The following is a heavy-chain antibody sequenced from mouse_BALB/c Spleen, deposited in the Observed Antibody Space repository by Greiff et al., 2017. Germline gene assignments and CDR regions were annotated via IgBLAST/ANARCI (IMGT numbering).Heavy chain of an antibody. CDR2: INSNGGST. D-gene: IGHD2-3*01. V-gene: IGHV5-6-2*01. J-gene: IGHJ4*01. Sequence: EVQGVESGGGLVKLGGSLKLSCAASGFTFSSYYMSWVRQTPEKRLELVAAINSNGGSTYYPDTVKGRFTISRDNAKNTLYLQMSSLKSEDTALYYCARHSDGYYAMDYWGQGTSVTVSS. CDR1: GFTFSSYY. CDR3: ARHSDGYYAMDY.